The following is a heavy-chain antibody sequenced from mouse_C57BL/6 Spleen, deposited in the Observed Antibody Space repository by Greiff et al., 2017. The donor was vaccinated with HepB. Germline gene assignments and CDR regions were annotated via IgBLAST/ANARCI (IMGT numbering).Heavy chain of an antibody. CDR2: INPSTGGT. CDR3: ARVARDYFDY. Sequence: VHVKQSGPELVKPGASVKISCKASGYSFTGYYMNWVKQSPEKSLEWIGEINPSTGGTTYNQKFKAKATLTVDKSSSTAYMQLKSLTSEDSAVYYCARVARDYFDYWGQGTTLTVSS. V-gene: IGHV1-42*01. CDR1: GYSFTGYY. J-gene: IGHJ2*01.